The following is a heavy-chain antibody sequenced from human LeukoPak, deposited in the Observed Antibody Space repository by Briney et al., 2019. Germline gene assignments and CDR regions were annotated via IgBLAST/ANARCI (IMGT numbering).Heavy chain of an antibody. J-gene: IGHJ4*02. CDR3: ARDPGGSYLDY. Sequence: PSETLSLTCTVSGGSVSSYYWSWIRQPPGKGLEWIGYIYYTGSTNYNPSLKSRVTISVDTSKNQFSLKLSSVTAADTAVYYCARDPGGSYLDYWGQGTLVTASS. CDR2: IYYTGST. D-gene: IGHD1-26*01. V-gene: IGHV4-59*02. CDR1: GGSVSSYY.